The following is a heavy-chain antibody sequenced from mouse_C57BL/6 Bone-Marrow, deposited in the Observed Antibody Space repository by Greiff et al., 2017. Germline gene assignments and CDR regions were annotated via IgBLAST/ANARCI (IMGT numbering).Heavy chain of an antibody. CDR1: GYTFTSYG. D-gene: IGHD2-3*01. Sequence: QVQLQQSGAELARPGASVKLSCKASGYTFTSYGISWVKQRTGQGLEWIGEIYPRSGNTYYNEKFKGKATLTADKSSSTAYMELRSLTSEDSAVYFGAREVEGWPPGGYWGQGTTLTVSS. CDR2: IYPRSGNT. V-gene: IGHV1-81*01. CDR3: AREVEGWPPGGY. J-gene: IGHJ2*01.